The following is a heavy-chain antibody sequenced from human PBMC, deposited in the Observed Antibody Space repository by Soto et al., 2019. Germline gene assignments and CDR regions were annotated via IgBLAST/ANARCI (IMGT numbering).Heavy chain of an antibody. CDR2: IYHSGST. J-gene: IGHJ5*02. CDR3: ARGLHYGSGSYYKGPQNWFDT. D-gene: IGHD3-10*01. CDR1: GGSISSGGYS. V-gene: IGHV4-30-2*01. Sequence: PSETLSLTCAVSGGSISSGGYSWSWIRQPPGKGLEWIGYIYHSGSTYYNPSLKSRVTISVDRSKNQFSLKLSSVTAADTAVYYCARGLHYGSGSYYKGPQNWFDTWGQGTLVTVSS.